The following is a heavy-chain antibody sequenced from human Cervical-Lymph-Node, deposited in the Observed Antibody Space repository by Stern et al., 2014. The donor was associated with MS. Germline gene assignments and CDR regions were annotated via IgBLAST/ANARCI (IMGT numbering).Heavy chain of an antibody. CDR2: MNPTSAKT. V-gene: IGHV1-8*01. CDR1: GYTFNSFD. CDR3: ARGDQSNYYYHFGFDV. Sequence: QVQLVQSGPAVKKPGASVRLSCKASGYTFNSFDISWVRQAPGQGLEWMGWMNPTSAKTGYAQKFQGRVTMMRNNSISTAYMELTSLRSEDTAVYYCARGDQSNYYYHFGFDVWGQGTTVTVSS. D-gene: IGHD4-11*01. J-gene: IGHJ6*02.